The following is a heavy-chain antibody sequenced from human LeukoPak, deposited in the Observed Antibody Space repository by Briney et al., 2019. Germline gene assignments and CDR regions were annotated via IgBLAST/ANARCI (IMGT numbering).Heavy chain of an antibody. CDR2: ISSSSSYI. V-gene: IGHV3-21*01. CDR3: ARTYFDSSIDY. D-gene: IGHD3-9*01. J-gene: IGHJ4*02. CDR1: GFMFNSYV. Sequence: PGGSLRLSCAASGFMFNSYVMSWVRQAPGKGLEWVSSISSSSSYIYYADSVKRRFTISRDNAKNSLYLQMNSLSAEDTAVYYCARTYFDSSIDYWGQGTLVTVSS.